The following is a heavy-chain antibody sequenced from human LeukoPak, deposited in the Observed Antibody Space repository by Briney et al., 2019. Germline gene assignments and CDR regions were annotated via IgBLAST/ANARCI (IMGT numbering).Heavy chain of an antibody. CDR2: ISYDGSNK. Sequence: PGGSLRLSCAAPGFTFSSYAMHWVRQAPGKGLEWVAVISYDGSNKYYADSVKGRFTISRDNSKNTLYLQMNSLRAEDTAVYYCARGHSSSWSYYYYYGMDVWGQGTTVTVSS. CDR1: GFTFSSYA. D-gene: IGHD6-13*01. CDR3: ARGHSSSWSYYYYYGMDV. V-gene: IGHV3-30*04. J-gene: IGHJ6*02.